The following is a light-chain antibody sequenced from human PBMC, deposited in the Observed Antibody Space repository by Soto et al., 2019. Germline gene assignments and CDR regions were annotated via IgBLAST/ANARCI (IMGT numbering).Light chain of an antibody. CDR3: QQYDISPWT. CDR1: QSVDSSY. CDR2: DSS. J-gene: IGKJ1*01. V-gene: IGKV3-20*01. Sequence: DIALTQSPGTLSLSPGEGATLSCRASQSVDSSYLGWYQQKPGQAPRLLIYDSSTRATGFPDRFSGSGSGTDFTLTIIRLEPEDFAVYYCQQYDISPWTFGQGTKVDIK.